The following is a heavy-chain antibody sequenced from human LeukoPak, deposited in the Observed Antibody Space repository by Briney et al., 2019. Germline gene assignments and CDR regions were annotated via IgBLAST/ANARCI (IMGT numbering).Heavy chain of an antibody. V-gene: IGHV4-4*07. D-gene: IGHD3-3*01. J-gene: IGHJ6*02. Sequence: SETLSLTCTVSGGSISSYYWSWIRQPAGKGLEWIGRIYTSGSTNYNPSLKSRVTMSVDTSKNQFSLKLSSVTAADTAVYYCARGPTYYDFWSGYYNPPDYYYGTDVWGQGTTVTVSS. CDR1: GGSISSYY. CDR3: ARGPTYYDFWSGYYNPPDYYYGTDV. CDR2: IYTSGST.